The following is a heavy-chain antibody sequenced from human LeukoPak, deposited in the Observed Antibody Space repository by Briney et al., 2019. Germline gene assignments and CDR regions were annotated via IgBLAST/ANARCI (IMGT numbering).Heavy chain of an antibody. D-gene: IGHD3-16*01. CDR2: ISYDGSNK. V-gene: IGHV3-30-3*01. J-gene: IGHJ3*02. CDR1: GFTFSSYA. Sequence: GGSLRLSCAASGFTFSSYAMHWVRQAPGKGLEWVAVISYDGSNKYYADSVKGRFTISRDNSKNTLYLQMNSLRAEDTAVYYCAKASPLYVSGAWAFDIWGQGTMVTVSS. CDR3: AKASPLYVSGAWAFDI.